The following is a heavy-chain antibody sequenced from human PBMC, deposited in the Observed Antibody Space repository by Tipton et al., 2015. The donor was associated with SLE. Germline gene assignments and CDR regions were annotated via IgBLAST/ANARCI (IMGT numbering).Heavy chain of an antibody. CDR1: GYTFGSFA. CDR2: INAGNGDT. J-gene: IGHJ6*03. V-gene: IGHV1-3*01. Sequence: QLVQSGAEVKKPGASVKVSCKASGYTFGSFAIHWVRQDPEQRLEWMGCINAGNGDTKYSQTFQGRVTITRDTSASTAYMELSRLRSEDTAVYYCVRDVADRSGYYYYYNYMDVWGKGTTVTVSS. CDR3: VRDVADRSGYYYYYNYMDV. D-gene: IGHD3-22*01.